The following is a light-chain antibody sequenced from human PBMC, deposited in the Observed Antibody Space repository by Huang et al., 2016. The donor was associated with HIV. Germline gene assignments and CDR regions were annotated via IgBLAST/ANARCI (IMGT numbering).Light chain of an antibody. CDR2: GAS. CDR3: QQYNDWPRT. Sequence: EVVMTQSPATLSVSPRDIATLSCGASQRIGSNLAWYQHRLGQPPRLLIYGASTRATDIPARFSGSGSGTEFSLTISSLQSEDFAVYYCQQYNDWPRTFGQGTKVEIK. V-gene: IGKV3-15*01. CDR1: QRIGSN. J-gene: IGKJ1*01.